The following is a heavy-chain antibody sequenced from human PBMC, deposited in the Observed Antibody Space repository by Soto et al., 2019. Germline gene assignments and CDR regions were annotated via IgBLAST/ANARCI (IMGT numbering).Heavy chain of an antibody. V-gene: IGHV3-23*01. CDR1: GFTFSSCA. J-gene: IGHJ4*02. CDR3: ARMRNILPGYPGHFDY. CDR2: IIDSGGST. D-gene: IGHD3-9*01. Sequence: PGGSLRLSCAASGFTFSSCAMGWVRQAPGKGLEWVSDIIDSGGSTYYADSVKGRFTISRDNAKNTLYLKMDSLKTEDTAVYYCARMRNILPGYPGHFDYWGQGTLVTVSS.